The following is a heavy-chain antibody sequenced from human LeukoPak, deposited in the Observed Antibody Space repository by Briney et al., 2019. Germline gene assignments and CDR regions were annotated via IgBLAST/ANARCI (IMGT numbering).Heavy chain of an antibody. CDR2: IYYSGST. CDR3: ARDGPGYCGGDCYYGMDV. J-gene: IGHJ6*02. Sequence: SETLSLTCTVSGGSISSGDYYWSWIRQSPGKGLEWIGYIYYSGSTNYNPSLKSRVTISVDTSKNQFSLKLSSVTAADTAVYYCARDGPGYCGGDCYYGMDVWGQGTTVTVSS. V-gene: IGHV4-30-4*01. CDR1: GGSISSGDYY. D-gene: IGHD2-15*01.